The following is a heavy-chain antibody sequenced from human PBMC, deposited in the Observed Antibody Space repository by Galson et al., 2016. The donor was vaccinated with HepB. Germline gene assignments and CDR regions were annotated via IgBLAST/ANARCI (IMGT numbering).Heavy chain of an antibody. V-gene: IGHV1-8*02. CDR1: GYSFTNYR. D-gene: IGHD2-21*02. CDR3: ARGVVCYGDRCTYTGMDV. Sequence: SVKVSCKASGYSFTNYRINWVRQATGQGLEWLGWMNPNSGNTLYAQNFQGRVTMTSNTSISTAYMELSSLTSEDTAIYYCARGVVCYGDRCTYTGMDVWGQGTTVTVSS. J-gene: IGHJ6*02. CDR2: MNPNSGNT.